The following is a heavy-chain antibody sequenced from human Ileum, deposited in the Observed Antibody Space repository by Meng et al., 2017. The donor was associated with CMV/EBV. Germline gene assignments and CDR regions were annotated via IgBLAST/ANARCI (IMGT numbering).Heavy chain of an antibody. Sequence: CEASGYTFSSSHSNWVRQAPGRWLEWMRYIDPKAGVPTCVRGFTGRFVFSLDTSVSTAYLQSSSLKAEDTAVYYCATGSVAADFKGYWGQGTLVTVSS. CDR3: ATGSVAADFKGY. V-gene: IGHV7-4-1*02. D-gene: IGHD6-13*01. CDR2: IDPKAGVP. J-gene: IGHJ4*02. CDR1: GYTFSSSH.